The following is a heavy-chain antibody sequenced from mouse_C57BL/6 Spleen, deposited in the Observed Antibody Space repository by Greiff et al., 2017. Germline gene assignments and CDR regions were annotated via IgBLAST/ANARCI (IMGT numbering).Heavy chain of an antibody. CDR3: ARRAQANAMDY. V-gene: IGHV1-54*01. D-gene: IGHD3-2*02. CDR2: INPGSGGT. J-gene: IGHJ4*01. CDR1: GYAFTNYL. Sequence: QVQLKESGAELVRPGTSVKVSCKASGYAFTNYLIEWVKQRPGQGLEWIGVINPGSGGTNYNEKFKGKATLTADKSSSTAYMQLSSLTSEDSAVYFCARRAQANAMDYWGQGTSVTVSS.